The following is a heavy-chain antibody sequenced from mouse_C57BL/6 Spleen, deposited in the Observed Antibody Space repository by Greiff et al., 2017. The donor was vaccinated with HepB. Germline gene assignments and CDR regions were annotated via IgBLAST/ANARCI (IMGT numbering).Heavy chain of an antibody. V-gene: IGHV10-1*01. J-gene: IGHJ4*01. CDR1: GFSFNTYA. CDR3: VRQTGNAMDY. Sequence: EVKLVESGGGLVQPKGSLKLSCAASGFSFNTYAMNWVRQAPGKGLEWVARIRSKSNNYATYYADSVKDRFTISRDDSESMLYLQMNNLKTEDTAMYYCVRQTGNAMDYWGQGTSVTVSS. CDR2: IRSKSNNYAT. D-gene: IGHD4-1*01.